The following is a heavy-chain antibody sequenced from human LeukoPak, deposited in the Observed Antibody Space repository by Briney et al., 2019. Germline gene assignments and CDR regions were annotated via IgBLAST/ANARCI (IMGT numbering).Heavy chain of an antibody. CDR3: ARDPEQWLVRGYFDY. CDR1: GYSISSGYY. V-gene: IGHV4-38-2*02. Sequence: SETLSLTCAVSGYSISSGYYWGWIRQPPGKGLEWIGSIYHSGSTYYNPSLESRVTISVDTSKNQFSLRLSSVTAADTAVYYRARDPEQWLVRGYFDYWGQGTLVTVSS. J-gene: IGHJ4*02. D-gene: IGHD6-19*01. CDR2: IYHSGST.